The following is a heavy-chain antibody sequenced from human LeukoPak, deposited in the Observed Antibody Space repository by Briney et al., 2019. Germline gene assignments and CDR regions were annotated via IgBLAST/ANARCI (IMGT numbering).Heavy chain of an antibody. CDR2: IYYSGST. V-gene: IGHV4-39*07. CDR1: GGSISSSSYY. CDR3: AGYILTGPIDY. J-gene: IGHJ4*02. D-gene: IGHD3-9*01. Sequence: SETLSLTCTVSGGSISSSSYYWGWIRQPPGKGLEWIGSIYYSGSTYYNPSLKSRVTISVDTSKNQFSLKLSSVTAADTAVYYCAGYILTGPIDYWGQGTLVTVSS.